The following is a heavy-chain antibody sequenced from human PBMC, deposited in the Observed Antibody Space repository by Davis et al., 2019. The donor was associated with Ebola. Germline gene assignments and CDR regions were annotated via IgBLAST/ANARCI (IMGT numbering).Heavy chain of an antibody. CDR2: IDGGDGST. CDR1: GFTFNFYV. V-gene: IGHV3-23*01. D-gene: IGHD6-19*01. CDR3: AKDANRRIAVAGREFDY. J-gene: IGHJ4*02. Sequence: GGSLRLSCAGSGFTFNFYVMSWVRQAPGKGLEWVSAIDGGDGSTYYADSVKGRFTISRDNAKNTLYLQMNSLRAEDTAVYYCAKDANRRIAVAGREFDYWGQGTLVTVSS.